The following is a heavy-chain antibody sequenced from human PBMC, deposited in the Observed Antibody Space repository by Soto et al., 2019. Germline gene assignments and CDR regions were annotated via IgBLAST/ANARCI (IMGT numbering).Heavy chain of an antibody. CDR2: ISYDGSNK. CDR3: ARESIAVPGFDY. CDR1: GFTFSSYA. V-gene: IGHV3-30-3*01. D-gene: IGHD6-19*01. Sequence: GSLRLSCAASGFTFSSYAMHWVRQAPGKGLEWVAVISYDGSNKYYADSVKGRFTISRDNSKNTLYLQMNSLRAEDTAVYYCARESIAVPGFDYWGQGTLVTVSS. J-gene: IGHJ4*02.